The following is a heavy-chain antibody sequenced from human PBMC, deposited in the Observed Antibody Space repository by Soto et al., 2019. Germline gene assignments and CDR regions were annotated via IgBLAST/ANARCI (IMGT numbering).Heavy chain of an antibody. CDR2: IYYRGST. CDR3: ARNYGGNVDY. CDR1: GGSISSSSYY. D-gene: IGHD4-17*01. Sequence: SETLSLTCTVSGGSISSSSYYWGWIRQPPGKGLEWIGSIYYRGSTHYNPSLKSRVIISVDTSKNQFSLKLSSATAADTAAYYCARNYGGNVDYWGQGTLVTVSS. J-gene: IGHJ4*02. V-gene: IGHV4-39*01.